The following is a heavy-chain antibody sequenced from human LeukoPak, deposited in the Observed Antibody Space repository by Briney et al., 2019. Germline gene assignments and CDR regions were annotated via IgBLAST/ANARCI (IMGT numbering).Heavy chain of an antibody. CDR3: ARHHGSGRLYDRSMDV. Sequence: GESLKISCKGSGYSFTSYWIGWVRQLPGKGLEWLGIIYPGDSDARYSPSFQGQVTISADKSISTDCLQWSSLKASDTAMYYCARHHGSGRLYDRSMDVWGKGTTVTVSS. D-gene: IGHD3-10*01. V-gene: IGHV5-51*01. J-gene: IGHJ6*04. CDR2: IYPGDSDA. CDR1: GYSFTSYW.